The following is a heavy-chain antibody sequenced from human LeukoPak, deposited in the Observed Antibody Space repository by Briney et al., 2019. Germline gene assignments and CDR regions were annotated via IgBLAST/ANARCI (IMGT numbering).Heavy chain of an antibody. CDR3: GRVESGSLLLYGMDV. CDR2: MNFHSGNT. D-gene: IGHD3-10*01. J-gene: IGHJ6*02. V-gene: IGHV1-8*01. CDR1: GYTFTGYD. Sequence: GASVKVSCKVSGYTFTGYDINWVRQATGQGLQWMGWMNFHSGNTGYAQKFQGRVTMTRDTSISTAYMELSSLRSDDTAVYYRGRVESGSLLLYGMDVWGQGTTVTVSS.